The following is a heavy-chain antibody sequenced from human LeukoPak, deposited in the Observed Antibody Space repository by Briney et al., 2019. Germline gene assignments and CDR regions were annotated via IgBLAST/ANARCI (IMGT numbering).Heavy chain of an antibody. J-gene: IGHJ6*04. V-gene: IGHV4-4*07. Sequence: SETLSLTCTVSGDSISSYYWSWIRQSAGKGLEWIGRINTSGNTNYNPSLKSRVTMSLDTSKNHFSLNLSSVTVTETAVYYCERDRLGFRVDVWGKGTTVTVSS. CDR1: GDSISSYY. CDR2: INTSGNT. CDR3: ERDRLGFRVDV. D-gene: IGHD3-10*01.